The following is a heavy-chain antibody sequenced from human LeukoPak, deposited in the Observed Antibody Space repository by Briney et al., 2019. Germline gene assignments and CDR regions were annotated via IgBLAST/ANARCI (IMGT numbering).Heavy chain of an antibody. CDR2: ISGSGGST. V-gene: IGHV3-23*01. CDR3: AKDLGIVVVPAAIGY. Sequence: PGGSLRLSCAASGFTFSSYAMSWVRQAPGKGLEWVSAISGSGGSTYYADPVKGRFTISRDNSKNTLYLQMNSLRAEDTAVYYCAKDLGIVVVPAAIGYWGQGTLVTVSS. CDR1: GFTFSSYA. J-gene: IGHJ4*02. D-gene: IGHD2-2*01.